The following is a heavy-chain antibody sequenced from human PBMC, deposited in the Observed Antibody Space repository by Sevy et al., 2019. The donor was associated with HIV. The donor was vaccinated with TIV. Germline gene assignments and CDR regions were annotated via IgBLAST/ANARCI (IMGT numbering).Heavy chain of an antibody. CDR2: INQGGRER. CDR1: GFTFIAFG. J-gene: IGHJ5*02. CDR3: ARALAAAASS. Sequence: GGSLRLSLAAPGFTFIAFGLHWVRQLPGKGLEWVANINQGGRERYYVDSVKGRFTSSGDNAKNSLFLQMNSLRAEDTAVYYCARALAAAASSWGQGALVTVSS. D-gene: IGHD6-13*01. V-gene: IGHV3-7*01.